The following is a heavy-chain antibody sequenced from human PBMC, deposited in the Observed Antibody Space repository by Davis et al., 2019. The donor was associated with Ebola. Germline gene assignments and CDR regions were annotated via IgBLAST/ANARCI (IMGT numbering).Heavy chain of an antibody. CDR2: IRAYNGNT. V-gene: IGHV1-18*04. D-gene: IGHD2-2*02. CDR1: GYTFTSYG. CDR3: ARGATGYCSSTSCYRNYYYYMDV. Sequence: ASVKVSCKASGYTFTSYGISWVRQAPGQGLEWMGWIRAYNGNTNYAQKLQGRVTMTTDTSTSTAYMELRSLRSDDTAVYYCARGATGYCSSTSCYRNYYYYMDVWGKGTTVTVSS. J-gene: IGHJ6*03.